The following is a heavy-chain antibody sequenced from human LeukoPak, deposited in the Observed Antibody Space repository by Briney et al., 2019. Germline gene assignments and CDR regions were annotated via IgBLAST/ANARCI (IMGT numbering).Heavy chain of an antibody. CDR1: VYTFTSYY. V-gene: IGHV1-46*01. CDR2: INPSGGST. Sequence: ASVKVSCKASVYTFTSYYIHWVRQTPGQGLEWMGIINPSGGSTSYAQKFQGRFTMTRDTYTSTVYMELSSLRSEDTAVYYCARGNPTNYGAYLYYFDYWGQGTLVTVSS. J-gene: IGHJ4*02. CDR3: ARGNPTNYGAYLYYFDY. D-gene: IGHD4-17*01.